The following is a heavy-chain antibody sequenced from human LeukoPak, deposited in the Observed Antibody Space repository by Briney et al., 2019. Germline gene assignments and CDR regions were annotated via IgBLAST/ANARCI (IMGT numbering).Heavy chain of an antibody. V-gene: IGHV3-7*03. J-gene: IGHJ4*02. CDR1: AFIFSGHW. D-gene: IGHD1-14*01. Sequence: GGSLRLSCEGSAFIFSGHWMNWVRQTPGKGLEWVASIKEDGSERQYVDSVKGRFSISRDNTKGSLFLQLNSLRAEDTAVYYCARGGIRPFDYWGQGTLVTVSS. CDR2: IKEDGSER. CDR3: ARGGIRPFDY.